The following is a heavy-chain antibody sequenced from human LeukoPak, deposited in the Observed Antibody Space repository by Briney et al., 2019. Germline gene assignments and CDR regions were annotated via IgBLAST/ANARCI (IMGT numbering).Heavy chain of an antibody. CDR1: GFTFDDYG. D-gene: IGHD3-16*01. CDR3: AKGGGDNFLYYFDY. Sequence: GGSLRLSCAASGFTFDDYGMHWVRQAPGKGLEWVSLIRGDGTSTYYADSMKGRFTVSRDSSRNSLYLQMNSLTTEDTAFYYCAKGGGDNFLYYFDYWGQGILVTVSS. V-gene: IGHV3-43*02. CDR2: IRGDGTST. J-gene: IGHJ4*02.